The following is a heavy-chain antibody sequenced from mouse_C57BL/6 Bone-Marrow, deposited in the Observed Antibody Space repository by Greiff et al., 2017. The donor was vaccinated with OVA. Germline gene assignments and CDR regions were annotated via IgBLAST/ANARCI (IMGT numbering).Heavy chain of an antibody. V-gene: IGHV14-4*01. Sequence: VQLQQSGAELVRPGASVTLSCTASGFNIKDDYMHWVKQRPDQGLEWIGWIDPENGDTEYASKFQGKATITADTSSNTAYLQLSSLTSEDTAVYYCTTYDGYSPWFAYWGQGTLVTVSA. CDR3: TTYDGYSPWFAY. J-gene: IGHJ3*01. CDR1: GFNIKDDY. CDR2: IDPENGDT. D-gene: IGHD2-3*01.